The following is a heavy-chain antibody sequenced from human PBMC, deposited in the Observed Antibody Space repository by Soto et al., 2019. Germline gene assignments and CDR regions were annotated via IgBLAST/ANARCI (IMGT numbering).Heavy chain of an antibody. CDR1: GFTFSIHG. CDR2: IDSGGGIT. J-gene: IGHJ5*02. V-gene: IGHV3-23*01. D-gene: IGHD2-15*01. CDR3: AKVRTLLGYCSGGSCYGWFDP. Sequence: PGGSLRLSCAASGFTFSIHGMSWLRQAPGKGLEWVSAIDSGGGITNYVDSVKGRFTMSRDNSKNTLYLQMNSLRAEDTAVYYCAKVRTLLGYCSGGSCYGWFDPWGQGTLVTVSS.